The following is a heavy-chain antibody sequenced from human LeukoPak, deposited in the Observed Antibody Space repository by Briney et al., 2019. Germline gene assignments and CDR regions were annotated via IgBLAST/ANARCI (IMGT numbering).Heavy chain of an antibody. V-gene: IGHV4-59*01. D-gene: IGHD4-17*01. CDR1: GGSTSSYY. CDR3: ARAHTVTTIDY. J-gene: IGHJ4*02. CDR2: IYYSGST. Sequence: SETLSLTCTVSGGSTSSYYWSWIRQPPGKGLEWIGYIYYSGSTNYNPSLKSRVTISVDTSKNQFSLKLSSVTAADTAVYYCARAHTVTTIDYWGQGTLVTVSS.